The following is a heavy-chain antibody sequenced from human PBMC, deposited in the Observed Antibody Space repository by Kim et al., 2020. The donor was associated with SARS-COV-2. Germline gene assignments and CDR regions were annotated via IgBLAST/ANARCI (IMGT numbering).Heavy chain of an antibody. CDR2: ITFDGNDK. J-gene: IGHJ4*02. V-gene: IGHV3-30-3*01. CDR3: ARHIWPDY. Sequence: GGSLRLSCEASGFTFNTYLMHWVRQAPGKGLEWVSVITFDGNDKYYADSVKGRFTISRDNSKNTLYVHMNSLRVEDTAFYFCARHIWPDYWGQGTLVTVSS. CDR1: GFTFNTYL. D-gene: IGHD2-21*01.